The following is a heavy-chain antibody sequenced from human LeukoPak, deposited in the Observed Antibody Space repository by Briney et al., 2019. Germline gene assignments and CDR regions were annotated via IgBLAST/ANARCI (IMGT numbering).Heavy chain of an antibody. CDR3: ARERDTAMVTPWFDP. J-gene: IGHJ5*02. D-gene: IGHD5-18*01. V-gene: IGHV3-33*01. CDR1: GFTFSSCG. Sequence: GGSLRLSCAASGFTFSSCGMHWVRQAPGKGLEWVAVIWYDGSNKYYADSVKGRFTISRDNSKNTLYLQMNSLRAEDTAVYYCARERDTAMVTPWFDPWGQGTLVTVSS. CDR2: IWYDGSNK.